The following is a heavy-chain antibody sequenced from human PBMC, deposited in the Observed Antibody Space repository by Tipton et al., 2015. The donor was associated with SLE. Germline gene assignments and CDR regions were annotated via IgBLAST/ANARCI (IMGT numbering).Heavy chain of an antibody. CDR2: IWYDGSNK. V-gene: IGHV3-33*01. J-gene: IGHJ4*02. CDR3: ARGRGGEFLDY. CDR1: GFTFSTSA. Sequence: QLVQSGGGVVQSGTSLRLSCAASGFTFSTSAMHWVRQAPGKGLEWVAVIWYDGSNKFYADSVKGRFTISRDNSKNTVSLQMNSLRVEDTAVYFCARGRGGEFLDYWGQGTLVSVSS. D-gene: IGHD3-16*01.